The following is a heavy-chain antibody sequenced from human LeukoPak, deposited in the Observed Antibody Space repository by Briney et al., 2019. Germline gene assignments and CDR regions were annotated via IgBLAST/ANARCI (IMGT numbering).Heavy chain of an antibody. J-gene: IGHJ4*02. CDR1: GFTFSSYA. D-gene: IGHD1-26*01. CDR2: ISGSGGST. Sequence: PGGSLRLSCAASGFTFSSYAMSWVRQAPGKGLEWVSGISGSGGSTYYADSVKGHFTISRDNSKNTLYLQMNSLRAEDTAIYYCAKDVGKWESLHFFDYWGQGTLVTVSS. CDR3: AKDVGKWESLHFFDY. V-gene: IGHV3-23*01.